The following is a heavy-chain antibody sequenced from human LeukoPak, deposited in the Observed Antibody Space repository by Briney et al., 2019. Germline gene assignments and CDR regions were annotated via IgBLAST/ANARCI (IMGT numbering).Heavy chain of an antibody. CDR3: AIAVGMSPRCYFDY. CDR1: GGTFSSYA. V-gene: IGHV1-69*13. J-gene: IGHJ4*02. Sequence: SVKVSCKASGGTFSSYAISWVRQARGQGLEWMGGIIPIFGTANYAQKFQGRVTITADESTSTAYMELSSLRSKDTAVYYCAIAVGMSPRCYFDYWGQGTLVTVSS. CDR2: IIPIFGTA. D-gene: IGHD2-21*01.